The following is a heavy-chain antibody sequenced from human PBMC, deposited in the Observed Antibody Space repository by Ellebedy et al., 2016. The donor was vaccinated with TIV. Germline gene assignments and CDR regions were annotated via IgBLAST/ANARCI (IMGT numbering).Heavy chain of an antibody. V-gene: IGHV5-51*01. CDR2: LYPGDSET. D-gene: IGHD5-18*01. J-gene: IGHJ4*02. CDR3: ARYEGYSYGSIDY. Sequence: GESLKISCQGSGYSFTTYWIGWVRQMPGKGLEWMGLLYPGDSETRYSPSLQGQVTVSADKSISTAYLQWSSLKASDTAMYYCARYEGYSYGSIDYWGQGTLVTVSS. CDR1: GYSFTTYW.